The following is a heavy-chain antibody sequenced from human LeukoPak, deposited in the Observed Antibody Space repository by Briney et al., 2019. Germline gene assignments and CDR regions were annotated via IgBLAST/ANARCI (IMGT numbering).Heavy chain of an antibody. CDR2: MSTSSNYI. CDR1: GVTLRSFT. V-gene: IGHV3-21*01. J-gene: IGHJ6*03. Sequence: GGSLRLSCAASGVTLRSFTMNWVRQAPGKGLEWVSSMSTSSNYIYYADSVRGRFTISRDNAKNSLYLLLNSLRAEDTVVYFSARDGLLRFGELPDHHCFIYMDGWGKGTTVTVSS. CDR3: ARDGLLRFGELPDHHCFIYMDG. D-gene: IGHD3-10*01.